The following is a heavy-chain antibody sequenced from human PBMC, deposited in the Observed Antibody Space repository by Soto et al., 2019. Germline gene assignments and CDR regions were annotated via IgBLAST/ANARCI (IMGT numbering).Heavy chain of an antibody. V-gene: IGHV3-74*01. D-gene: IGHD6-13*01. J-gene: IGHJ4*02. CDR2: INSDGSST. CDR3: ARGMAAAGTNFDY. CDR1: GFTFSSYW. Sequence: GGSLRLSCAASGFTFSSYWMHWVRQAPGKGLVWVSRINSDGSSTSYADSVKGRFTISRDNAKNTLYLQMNSLRAEDTAVYYCARGMAAAGTNFDYWGQGTLVTVSS.